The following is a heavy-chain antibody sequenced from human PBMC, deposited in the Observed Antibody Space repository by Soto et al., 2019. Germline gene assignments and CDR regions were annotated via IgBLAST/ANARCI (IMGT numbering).Heavy chain of an antibody. V-gene: IGHV3-7*03. D-gene: IGHD2-21*02. CDR3: ARDHLILPAHDFFYGSDV. J-gene: IGHJ6*02. Sequence: WGSLRLSCEVSGFTFSMYSMSWVRQSPGKGLEWVAKIPQDGVDGHYADSVKGRCTISRDNGKNSLYLQLNNLRAEDAAVYYCARDHLILPAHDFFYGSDVWGRGATVTVSS. CDR1: GFTFSMYS. CDR2: IPQDGVDG.